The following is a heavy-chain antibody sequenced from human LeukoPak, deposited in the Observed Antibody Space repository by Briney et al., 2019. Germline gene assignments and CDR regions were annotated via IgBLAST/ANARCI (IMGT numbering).Heavy chain of an antibody. D-gene: IGHD3-22*01. CDR2: INPNGGDT. CDR1: GYIFTGYY. Sequence: ASVKVSCKASGYIFTGYYLHWVRQAPGQGLEWMGRINPNGGDTNYAQNFQGRVTMTRDTSISTAYMELSRLRSDDTAVYYCARDPYDYDSSTYYGSKVDYWGQGTLVTVSS. J-gene: IGHJ4*02. V-gene: IGHV1-2*06. CDR3: ARDPYDYDSSTYYGSKVDY.